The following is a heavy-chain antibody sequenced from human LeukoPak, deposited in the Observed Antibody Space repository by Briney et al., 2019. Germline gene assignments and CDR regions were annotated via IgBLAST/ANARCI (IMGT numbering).Heavy chain of an antibody. CDR1: GFTFSAYA. J-gene: IGHJ3*02. CDR3: AVYQIAVAGTGAFDI. Sequence: GGSLRLSCAASGFTFSAYAMSWVRQAPGKGLEWVSTISYSGGDTHYADSVKGRFTISRDNSKNTLSLQMNSLRAEDTAVYYCAVYQIAVAGTGAFDIWGQGTMVTVSS. CDR2: ISYSGGDT. V-gene: IGHV3-23*01. D-gene: IGHD6-19*01.